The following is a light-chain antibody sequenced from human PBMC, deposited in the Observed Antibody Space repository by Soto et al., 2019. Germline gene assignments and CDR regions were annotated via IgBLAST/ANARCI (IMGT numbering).Light chain of an antibody. V-gene: IGKV1-5*03. CDR2: KAS. J-gene: IGKJ1*01. CDR3: QQYSDYPGT. CDR1: QSISSW. Sequence: DIQMTQSPSTLSASVGDRVTITCRASQSISSWLAWYQQKPGKAPNLLIYKASSLESGVPSRFSGSGSGTEFTLTISSLQPDDFATYYCQQYSDYPGTFGQGTKVEIK.